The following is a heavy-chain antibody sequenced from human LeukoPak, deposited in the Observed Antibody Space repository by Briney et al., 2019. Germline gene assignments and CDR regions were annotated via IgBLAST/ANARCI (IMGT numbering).Heavy chain of an antibody. CDR3: ARHGYSGSYYGLSWFDP. CDR1: GVSISSSGYY. V-gene: IGHV4-39*01. D-gene: IGHD1-26*01. CDR2: IYYSGST. J-gene: IGHJ5*02. Sequence: SETLSLTCTVSGVSISSSGYYWGWIRQPPGKGLEWIASIYYSGSTYYNPSLKSRVTISVDTSKNQLSLKLSSLTAADTAVYYCARHGYSGSYYGLSWFDPWGQGTLVTVSS.